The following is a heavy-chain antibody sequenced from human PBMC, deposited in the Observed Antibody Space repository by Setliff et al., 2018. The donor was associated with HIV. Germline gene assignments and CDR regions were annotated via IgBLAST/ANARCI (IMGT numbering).Heavy chain of an antibody. Sequence: GGSLRLSCAPSGFTFSRYAMTWVRQAPGKGLEWVSAISGSGIGSYYPDSVKGRFTISRDNSKNTLFLQMNSLRAEDTAVYYCARDAVAGYFDYWGQGTLVTVSS. D-gene: IGHD6-19*01. CDR3: ARDAVAGYFDY. J-gene: IGHJ4*02. CDR2: ISGSGIGS. CDR1: GFTFSRYA. V-gene: IGHV3-23*01.